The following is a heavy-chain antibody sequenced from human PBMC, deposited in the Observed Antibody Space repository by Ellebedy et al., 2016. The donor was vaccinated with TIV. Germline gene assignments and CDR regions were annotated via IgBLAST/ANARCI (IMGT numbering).Heavy chain of an antibody. D-gene: IGHD5-24*01. CDR2: IKQDGSEK. J-gene: IGHJ4*02. Sequence: GESLKISXAASGFTFSSYWMSWVRQAPGKGLEWVANIKQDGSEKYYVDSVKGRFTISRDNAKNSLYLQMNSLRAEDTAVYYCARDLEDGYNSESLDYWGQGTLVTVSS. V-gene: IGHV3-7*04. CDR3: ARDLEDGYNSESLDY. CDR1: GFTFSSYW.